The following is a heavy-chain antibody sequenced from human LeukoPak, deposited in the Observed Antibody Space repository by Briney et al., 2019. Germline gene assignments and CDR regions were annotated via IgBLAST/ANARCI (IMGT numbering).Heavy chain of an antibody. D-gene: IGHD2-2*02. CDR1: GFTFSSYS. J-gene: IGHJ6*03. Sequence: GGSLRLSCAASGFTFSSYSMNWVRQAPGKGLEWVSYISSSSSTIYYADSVKGRFTISRDNAKNSLYLQMNSLRAEDTAVYYCARVPCTSCYTSYYYYMDVWGKGTTVTVSS. V-gene: IGHV3-48*01. CDR3: ARVPCTSCYTSYYYYMDV. CDR2: ISSSSSTI.